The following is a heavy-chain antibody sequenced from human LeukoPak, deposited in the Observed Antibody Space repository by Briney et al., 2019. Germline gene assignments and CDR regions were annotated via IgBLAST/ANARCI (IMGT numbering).Heavy chain of an antibody. CDR2: IYSSGST. CDR1: GGSISTYY. V-gene: IGHV4-59*05. Sequence: RPSETLSLPCTVSGGSISTYYWSWIRQPPGKGLEWIGSIYSSGSTYYNPSLKSRVTISVDTSKNQFSLNLSSVPASDTAVYYCARRGGSGRSFDYWGQGILVTVSS. J-gene: IGHJ4*02. CDR3: ARRGGSGRSFDY. D-gene: IGHD3-10*01.